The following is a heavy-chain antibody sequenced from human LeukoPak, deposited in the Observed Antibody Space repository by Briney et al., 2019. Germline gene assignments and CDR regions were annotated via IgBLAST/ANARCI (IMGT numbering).Heavy chain of an antibody. Sequence: PSQTLSLTCTVSGGSISSGDYYWSWIRQPPGKGLEWIGYIYYSGSTYYNPSLKSRVTISVDTSKNQFSLKLSSVTAADTAVCYCARERYGSGSYVGGWFDPWGQGTLVTVSS. CDR2: IYYSGST. V-gene: IGHV4-30-4*01. CDR1: GGSISSGDYY. D-gene: IGHD3-10*01. CDR3: ARERYGSGSYVGGWFDP. J-gene: IGHJ5*02.